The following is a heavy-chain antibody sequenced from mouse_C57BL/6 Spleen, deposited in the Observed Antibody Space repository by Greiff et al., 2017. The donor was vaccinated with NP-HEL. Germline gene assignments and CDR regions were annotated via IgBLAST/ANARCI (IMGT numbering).Heavy chain of an antibody. Sequence: QVQLQQPGAELVKPGASVKLSFKASGYTFTSYWMHWVKQRPGQGLEWIGMIHPNSGSTNYNEKFKSKATLTVDKSSSTAYMQLSSLTSEDSAVYYCARSPYYYGSSYVYYFDYWGQGTTLTVSS. J-gene: IGHJ2*01. D-gene: IGHD1-1*01. CDR1: GYTFTSYW. CDR2: IHPNSGST. CDR3: ARSPYYYGSSYVYYFDY. V-gene: IGHV1-64*01.